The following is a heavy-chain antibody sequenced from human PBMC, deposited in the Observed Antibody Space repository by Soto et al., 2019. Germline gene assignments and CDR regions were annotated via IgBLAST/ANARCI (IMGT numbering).Heavy chain of an antibody. J-gene: IGHJ4*01. CDR2: INHSGST. D-gene: IGHD4-17*01. Sequence: QVQLQQWGAGLLKPSETLSLTCAVYGGSFSGYYWSWIRQPPGKGLEWIGEINHSGSTNYNPSLKSRVTISVDTSKNQLSLKLSSVTAADTAVYYCAREGTTVSDYWGQGTLVTVSS. CDR3: AREGTTVSDY. CDR1: GGSFSGYY. V-gene: IGHV4-34*01.